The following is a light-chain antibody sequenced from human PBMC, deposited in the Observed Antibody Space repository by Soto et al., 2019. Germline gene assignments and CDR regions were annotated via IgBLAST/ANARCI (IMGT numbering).Light chain of an antibody. CDR1: QSLLYNTGYNY. V-gene: IGKV2-28*01. CDR3: MLARQSPWA. CDR2: LGS. Sequence: DIVLTQSPLSLPVTPGEPASISCRSSQSLLYNTGYNYLDWYLQKPGQSPQLLIYLGSNRASGVLVRVSGSGSGTDFTLKISRVEAEDVGVYNRMLARQSPWAFGQGTKLEIK. J-gene: IGKJ1*01.